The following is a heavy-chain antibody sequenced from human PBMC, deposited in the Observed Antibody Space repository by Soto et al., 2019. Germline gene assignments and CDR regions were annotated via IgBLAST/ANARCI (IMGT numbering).Heavy chain of an antibody. CDR2: MNPNSGNT. D-gene: IGHD5-12*01. Sequence: QVQLVQSGAEVKKPGASVKVSCKASGYTFTSYNVNWARQATGQGLEWMGCMNPNSGNTGYAQKFQGRVTLTRNTSISTAYMEVSSLRSEDTAVYYCARASSGYGFDAFDMWGQGTMVTVSS. CDR3: ARASSGYGFDAFDM. V-gene: IGHV1-8*01. CDR1: GYTFTSYN. J-gene: IGHJ3*02.